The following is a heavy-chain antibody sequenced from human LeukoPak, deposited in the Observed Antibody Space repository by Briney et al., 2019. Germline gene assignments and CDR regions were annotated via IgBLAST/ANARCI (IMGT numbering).Heavy chain of an antibody. CDR1: GFTFSSYE. CDR2: IGGIGSI. Sequence: LSGGSLSFSCAASGFTFSSYEIRWVRQAPGKGLEWVSKIGGIGSIMYADSVKGRFTISTDSATSSVYLQMNSLRAEDTAVYYCARLVPYYAMHVCGEGPTVTVSS. D-gene: IGHD2-8*02. V-gene: IGHV3-48*03. CDR3: ARLVPYYAMHV. J-gene: IGHJ6*02.